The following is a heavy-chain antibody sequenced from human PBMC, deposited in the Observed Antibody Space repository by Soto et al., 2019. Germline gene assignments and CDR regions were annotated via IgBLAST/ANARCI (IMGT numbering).Heavy chain of an antibody. Sequence: QVHLVQSGAEVKKPGASVKVSCKASGYTFTNYGISWVRQPPGQGLEWMGWISPYNGHTHYTQRFQGRVTMTTDTSTTTTFMELRSLSSDDTAVYYCAREDFGDKIDYWGQGTLVAVSS. V-gene: IGHV1-18*01. D-gene: IGHD3-10*01. CDR3: AREDFGDKIDY. J-gene: IGHJ4*02. CDR1: GYTFTNYG. CDR2: ISPYNGHT.